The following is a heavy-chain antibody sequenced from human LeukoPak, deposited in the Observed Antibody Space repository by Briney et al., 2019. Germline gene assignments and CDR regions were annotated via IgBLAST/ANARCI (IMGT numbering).Heavy chain of an antibody. V-gene: IGHV4-4*07. CDR2: IYTSGST. Sequence: SETLSLTCTVSGGSISSYYWSWIRQPAGKGLERIGRIYTSGSTNYNPSLKSRVTISLDTSKNQFSLKLNSVTAADTAVYYCARAMGGAGTVTDYWGQGTLVTVSS. CDR3: ARAMGGAGTVTDY. D-gene: IGHD6-13*01. CDR1: GGSISSYY. J-gene: IGHJ4*02.